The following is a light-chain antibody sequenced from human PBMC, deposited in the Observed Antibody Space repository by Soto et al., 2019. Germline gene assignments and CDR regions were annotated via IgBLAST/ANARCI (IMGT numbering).Light chain of an antibody. CDR2: EVS. CDR1: SSDVGGYNY. CDR3: NSFAGSNNFVV. V-gene: IGLV2-8*01. J-gene: IGLJ2*01. Sequence: QSVLTQPPSASGSPGQSVTISCTGTSSDVGGYNYVSWYQQHPGKAPKLIIYEVSKRPSGVPDRFSGSKSGNTASLTVSGLQAEDEADYYCNSFAGSNNFVVFGGGTKVTVL.